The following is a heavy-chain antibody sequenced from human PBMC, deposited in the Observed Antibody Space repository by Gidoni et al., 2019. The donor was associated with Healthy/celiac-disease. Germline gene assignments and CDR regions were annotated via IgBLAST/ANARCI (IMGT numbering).Heavy chain of an antibody. CDR2: IYTRGST. CDR3: ARGDFRDSSGWYNFDY. V-gene: IGHV4-61*02. Sequence: QVQLQESGPGLVKPSQTLSLTCTVDGGPISSGSYYWSWIRPPAGKGLEWIGRIYTRGSTNYNPSLKSRVTISVDTSKNQFSLKLSSVTAADTAVYYCARGDFRDSSGWYNFDYWGQGTLVTVSS. CDR1: GGPISSGSYY. J-gene: IGHJ4*02. D-gene: IGHD6-19*01.